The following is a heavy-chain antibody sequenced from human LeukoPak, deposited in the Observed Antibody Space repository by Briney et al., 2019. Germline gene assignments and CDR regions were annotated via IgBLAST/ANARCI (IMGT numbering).Heavy chain of an antibody. Sequence: SVKVSCKASGGTFSSYAISWVRQAPGQGLEWMGGIISIFGTANYAQKFQGRVTITADESTSTAYMELSSLRSEDTAVYYCASSPRGYSYGNYYYYYYMDVWGKGTTVTISS. J-gene: IGHJ6*03. CDR3: ASSPRGYSYGNYYYYYYMDV. V-gene: IGHV1-69*13. CDR1: GGTFSSYA. CDR2: IISIFGTA. D-gene: IGHD5-18*01.